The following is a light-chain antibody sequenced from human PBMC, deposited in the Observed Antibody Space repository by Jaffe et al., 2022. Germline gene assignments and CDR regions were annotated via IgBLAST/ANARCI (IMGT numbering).Light chain of an antibody. CDR1: QSLLYSSNNKNY. CDR2: WAS. V-gene: IGKV4-1*01. CDR3: QQFYITPLT. J-gene: IGKJ4*01. Sequence: DIVMTQSPDSLAVSLGERATINCKSSQSLLYSSNNKNYLTWYQQKPGQPPKLLIYWASIRESGVPDRFSGSGSGTDFTLTISSLQAEDVAVYYCQQFYITPLTFGGGTKVEIK.